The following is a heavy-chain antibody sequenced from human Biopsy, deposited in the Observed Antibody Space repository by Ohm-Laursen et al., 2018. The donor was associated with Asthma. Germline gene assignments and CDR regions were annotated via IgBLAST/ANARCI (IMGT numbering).Heavy chain of an antibody. CDR2: INTVFGTT. J-gene: IGHJ4*02. Sequence: SVKASCKSLGGTFNTYVIGWVRQAPGQGLEWMGGINTVFGTTTYPQKFQDRVTITADDSTSTVYMELGSLRSEDTAVYYCARKAGSCISRTCYSLDFWGQGTLVTVSS. CDR3: ARKAGSCISRTCYSLDF. CDR1: GGTFNTYV. D-gene: IGHD2-2*01. V-gene: IGHV1-69*13.